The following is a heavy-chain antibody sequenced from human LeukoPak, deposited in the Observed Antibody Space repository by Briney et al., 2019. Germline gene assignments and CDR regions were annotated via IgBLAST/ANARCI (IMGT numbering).Heavy chain of an antibody. CDR1: GFTSSNYA. Sequence: GGSLRLSCAASGFTSSNYAIHWVRQAPGKGLEWVATISYDGDNRYYAESVKGRFTISRDNSKNTLYLQMNSLRAEDTAVYYCARGIAASWGYWGQGTLVTVSS. D-gene: IGHD6-13*01. CDR3: ARGIAASWGY. V-gene: IGHV3-30-3*01. J-gene: IGHJ4*02. CDR2: ISYDGDNR.